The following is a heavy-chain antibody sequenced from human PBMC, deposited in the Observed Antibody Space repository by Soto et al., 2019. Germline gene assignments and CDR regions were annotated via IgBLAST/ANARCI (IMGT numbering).Heavy chain of an antibody. CDR2: FDPEEGET. D-gene: IGHD2-2*01. CDR1: GYTLTELS. Sequence: ASVKVSCKVSGYTLTELSMHWVRQAPGKGLEGMGGFDPEEGETIYAKKFQGRVTMTEETSTDTAYMELSSLRSEEKAVYYCATVGYCSSTSCYPSCGPPLEPYNWFDPWGQGTLVTVSS. V-gene: IGHV1-24*01. CDR3: ATVGYCSSTSCYPSCGPPLEPYNWFDP. J-gene: IGHJ5*02.